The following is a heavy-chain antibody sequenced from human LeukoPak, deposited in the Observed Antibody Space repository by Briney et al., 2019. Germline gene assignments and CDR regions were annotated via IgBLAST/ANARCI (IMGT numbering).Heavy chain of an antibody. Sequence: SETLSLTCTVSGYSISSGYYWGWIRQPPGKGLEWIGSIYHSGSTYYNPSLKSRVAISLDTSKNPFSLKLSSMTAADTAVYYCASHAQLSHPFDAWGQGTMVTVSS. D-gene: IGHD2/OR15-2a*01. J-gene: IGHJ3*01. V-gene: IGHV4-38-2*02. CDR2: IYHSGST. CDR3: ASHAQLSHPFDA. CDR1: GYSISSGYY.